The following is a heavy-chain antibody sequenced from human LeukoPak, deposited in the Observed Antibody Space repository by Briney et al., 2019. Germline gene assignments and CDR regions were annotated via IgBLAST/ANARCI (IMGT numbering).Heavy chain of an antibody. CDR2: IIPIFGTA. D-gene: IGHD2-2*01. CDR1: GGSFISYA. V-gene: IGHV1-69*01. CDR3: ARVAQYQLLTRMYAFDI. Sequence: ASVKVSCKASGGSFISYAIRWVREAPGQGLEWMGGIIPIFGTANYAQKFHGRVTNTADEATSTEDMELSSLRSEDTAVYYCARVAQYQLLTRMYAFDIWGQGTMVTVSS. J-gene: IGHJ3*02.